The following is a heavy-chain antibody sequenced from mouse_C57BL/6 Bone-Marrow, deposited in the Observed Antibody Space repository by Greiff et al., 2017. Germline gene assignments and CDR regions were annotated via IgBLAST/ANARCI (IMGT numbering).Heavy chain of an antibody. Sequence: VKLMESGGGLVKPGGSLTLSCAASGFTFSSYTMSWVRQTPEMRLELVATIRGGGGNTYYPDRVKGRFTISRDNDKNTLYMQMSILRAEDTALYYCARHRGDRFDYWGQGTTLTVSS. CDR3: ARHRGDRFDY. V-gene: IGHV5-9*01. J-gene: IGHJ2*01. CDR1: GFTFSSYT. CDR2: IRGGGGNT.